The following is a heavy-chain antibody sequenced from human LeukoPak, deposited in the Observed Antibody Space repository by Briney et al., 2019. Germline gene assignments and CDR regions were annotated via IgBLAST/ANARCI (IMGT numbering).Heavy chain of an antibody. J-gene: IGHJ4*02. V-gene: IGHV4-4*07. CDR1: GVSISSYY. Sequence: MASETLSLTCTVSGVSISSYYWSWIRQPAGKAPEWIGRIYSSGIINYNPSLKSRVTMSLDNSKNQLSLKLSYVTAADTAVYYCARDTGKSGYPDYWGQGTLVTVSS. D-gene: IGHD3-3*01. CDR3: ARDTGKSGYPDY. CDR2: IYSSGII.